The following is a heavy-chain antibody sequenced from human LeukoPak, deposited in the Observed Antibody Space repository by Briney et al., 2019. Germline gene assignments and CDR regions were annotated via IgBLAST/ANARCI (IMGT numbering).Heavy chain of an antibody. D-gene: IGHD2-2*01. CDR3: LRYCSRTSCLDAFDI. CDR1: GFTFSSYG. CDR2: ISGSGCNT. J-gene: IGHJ3*02. V-gene: IGHV3-23*01. Sequence: GGTLRLSCAVSGFTFSSYGMSWVRQAPGKGLEWVSGISGSGCNTYYADSVKGRFTIARDNAKNTLYLQMNSLRAEDTAVYYHLRYCSRTSCLDAFDIWGQGTMVTVSS.